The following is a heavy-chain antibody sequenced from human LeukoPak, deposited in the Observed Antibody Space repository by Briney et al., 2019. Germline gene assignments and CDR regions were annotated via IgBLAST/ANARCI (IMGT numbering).Heavy chain of an antibody. CDR1: GFTFSNYW. D-gene: IGHD3-16*01. V-gene: IGHV3-7*01. CDR2: IKQDGSEK. Sequence: GGSLRLSCAASGFTFSNYWMSWVRQAPGKGLEWVANIKQDGSEKYYVDSVKGRFTISRDNAKNSLYLQMNSLRAEDTAVYYCARIRSEMGEDDYWGQGTLVTVSS. CDR3: ARIRSEMGEDDY. J-gene: IGHJ4*02.